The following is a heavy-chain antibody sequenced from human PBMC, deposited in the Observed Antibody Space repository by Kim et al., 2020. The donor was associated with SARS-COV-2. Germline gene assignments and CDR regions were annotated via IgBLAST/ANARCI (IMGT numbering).Heavy chain of an antibody. CDR3: ARDISPRWQTDF. CDR1: GFTFSNYW. V-gene: IGHV3-7*03. Sequence: GGSLRLSCAASGFTFSNYWMNWVRQAPGKGLEWVANIKQDGSEKYYVDSVKGRFTISRDNAKNSLYLQMNGLRAEDTAVYYCARDISPRWQTDFWGQGTL. J-gene: IGHJ4*02. CDR2: IKQDGSEK. D-gene: IGHD1-20*01.